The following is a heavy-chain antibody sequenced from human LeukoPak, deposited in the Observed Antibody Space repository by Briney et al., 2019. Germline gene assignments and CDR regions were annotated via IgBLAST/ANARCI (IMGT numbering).Heavy chain of an antibody. J-gene: IGHJ4*02. CDR2: INHSGST. CDR3: AMSITMIIVIVKRPPTIDY. CDR1: GGSFSGYY. D-gene: IGHD3-22*01. Sequence: ETLSLTCAVYGGSFSGYYWSWIRQPPGKGLEWIGEINHSGSTNYNPSLKSRVTIPVDTSKNQFSLKLSSVTAADTAVYYCAMSITMIIVIVKRPPTIDYWGQGTLVTVSS. V-gene: IGHV4-34*01.